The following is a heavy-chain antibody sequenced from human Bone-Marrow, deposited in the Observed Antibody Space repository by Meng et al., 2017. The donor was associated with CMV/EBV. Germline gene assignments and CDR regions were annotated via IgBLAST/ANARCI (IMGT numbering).Heavy chain of an antibody. Sequence: ASVKVSCKASGFTFMSAYYMHWVRQAPGQGLEWMGWINANTGGTNYAQKFQGRVTMTRDTSPSTAYMELSSLRFDDAAVYYCARSMAASIPSDFWGQGTVVTVSS. V-gene: IGHV1-2*02. J-gene: IGHJ4*02. D-gene: IGHD6-13*01. CDR3: ARSMAASIPSDF. CDR2: INANTGGT. CDR1: GFTFMSAYY.